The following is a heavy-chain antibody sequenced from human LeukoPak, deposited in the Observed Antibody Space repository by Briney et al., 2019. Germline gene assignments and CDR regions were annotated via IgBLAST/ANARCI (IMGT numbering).Heavy chain of an antibody. Sequence: SETLSPTCTVSGASISSSSYYWGWIRQPPGKGLEWIGSIYYSGSTYYNPSLKSRVTISVDTSKNQFSLKLSSVTAADTAVYYCAREYSSGWYAAYYYYMDVWGKGTTVTISS. D-gene: IGHD6-19*01. J-gene: IGHJ6*03. V-gene: IGHV4-39*07. CDR1: GASISSSSYY. CDR2: IYYSGST. CDR3: AREYSSGWYAAYYYYMDV.